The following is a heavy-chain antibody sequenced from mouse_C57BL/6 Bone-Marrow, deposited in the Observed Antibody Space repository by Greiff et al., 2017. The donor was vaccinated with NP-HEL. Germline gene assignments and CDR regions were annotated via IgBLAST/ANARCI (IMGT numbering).Heavy chain of an antibody. Sequence: EVNVVESGGGLVKPGGSLKLSCAASGFTFSSYAMSWVRQTPEKRLEWVATISDGGSYTYYPDNVKGRFTISRDNAKNNLYLQMSHLKSEDTAMYYCAREAPYQFFADWGQGTLVTVSA. V-gene: IGHV5-4*01. CDR1: GFTFSSYA. CDR2: ISDGGSYT. J-gene: IGHJ3*01. CDR3: AREAPYQFFAD. D-gene: IGHD2-10*01.